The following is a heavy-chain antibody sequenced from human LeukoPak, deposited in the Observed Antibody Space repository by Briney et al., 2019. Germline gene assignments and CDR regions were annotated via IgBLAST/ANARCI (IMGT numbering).Heavy chain of an antibody. V-gene: IGHV5-51*01. D-gene: IGHD1-26*01. CDR2: IYPGDSDT. CDR1: GYSFTSYW. Sequence: GESLKISCKGSGYSFTSYWIGWVRQMPGKGLEWMGIIYPGDSDTRYSPSFQGQVTISADKSISTAYLQWSSLKASDTAMYYCASGEFPPEEKWELHDYWGQGTLVTVSS. J-gene: IGHJ4*02. CDR3: ASGEFPPEEKWELHDY.